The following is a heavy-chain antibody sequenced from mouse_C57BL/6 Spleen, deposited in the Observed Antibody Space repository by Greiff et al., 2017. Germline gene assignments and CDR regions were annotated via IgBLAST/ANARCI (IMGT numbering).Heavy chain of an antibody. CDR2: IDPSDSYT. CDR1: GYTFTSYW. CDR3: ARSRYSNSSAWFAY. D-gene: IGHD2-5*01. Sequence: QVQLQQPGAELVMPGASVKLSCKASGYTFTSYWMHWVKQRPGQGLEWIGEIDPSDSYTNYNQKFKGKSTLTVDKSSSTAYMQLSSLTSEDSAVYYCARSRYSNSSAWFAYWGQGTLVTVSA. J-gene: IGHJ3*01. V-gene: IGHV1-69*01.